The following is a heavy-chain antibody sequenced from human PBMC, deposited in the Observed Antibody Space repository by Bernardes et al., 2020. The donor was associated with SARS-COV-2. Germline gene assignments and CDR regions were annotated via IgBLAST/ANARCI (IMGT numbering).Heavy chain of an antibody. CDR2: ISWAGRHI. V-gene: IGHV3-43*01. J-gene: IGHJ2*01. CDR3: VKERDPYSIYWCFDV. D-gene: IGHD4-4*01. CDR1: GFAFNDYT. Sequence: AGSLRLSCEASGFAFNDYTIHWVPQTPEQGLEWVPPISWAGRHINYAESVKGRFTVSRDNNKNSLFLQMDSLRSDDAAFYYCVKERDPYSIYWCFDVWGRGTPVTVSS.